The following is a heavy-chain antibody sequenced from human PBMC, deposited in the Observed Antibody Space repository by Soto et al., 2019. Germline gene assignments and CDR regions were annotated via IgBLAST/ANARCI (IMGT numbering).Heavy chain of an antibody. CDR3: ARSAAAGYGMDV. CDR1: GGSISSGGYY. CDR2: IYYSGST. V-gene: IGHV4-31*03. J-gene: IGHJ6*02. Sequence: SETLSLTCTVSGGSISSGGYYWSWIRQHPGKGLEWIGYIYYSGSTYYNPSLKSRVTISVDTSKNQFSLKLSSVTAADTAVYYCARSAAAGYGMDVWGQGTTVTV. D-gene: IGHD6-13*01.